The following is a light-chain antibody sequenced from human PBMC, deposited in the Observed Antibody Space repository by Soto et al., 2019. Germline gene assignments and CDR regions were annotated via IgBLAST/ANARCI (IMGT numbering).Light chain of an antibody. CDR2: AAS. Sequence: DIQMTQSPSSLSASVGDSVTITCRASQTIGNYLNWYQQRPGKAPNLLISAASTLQSGVPSRFSGSGSGTDFTLTITSLQPEDFATFYCQQSYSTPITFGQGTRLEIK. J-gene: IGKJ5*01. CDR3: QQSYSTPIT. CDR1: QTIGNY. V-gene: IGKV1-39*01.